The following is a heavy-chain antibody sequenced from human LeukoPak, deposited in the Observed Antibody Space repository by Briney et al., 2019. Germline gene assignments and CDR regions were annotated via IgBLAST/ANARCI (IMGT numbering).Heavy chain of an antibody. J-gene: IGHJ4*02. CDR1: GFTFSSYS. V-gene: IGHV3-21*01. CDR2: ISSSSSYI. Sequence: GGSLRLSCTASGFTFSSYSMNWVRQAPGKGLEWVSSISSSSSYIYYADSVKGRFTISRDNAKNSLYLQMNSLRAEDTAEYYCARGLLWFGEFYFDYWGQGTLVTVSS. D-gene: IGHD3-10*01. CDR3: ARGLLWFGEFYFDY.